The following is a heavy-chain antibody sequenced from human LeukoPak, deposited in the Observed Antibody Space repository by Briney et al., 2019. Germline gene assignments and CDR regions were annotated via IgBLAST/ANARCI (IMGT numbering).Heavy chain of an antibody. J-gene: IGHJ4*02. Sequence: GGSLRLSCAASGFTFSSYSMNWVRQAPGKGLEWVSYISSSSSTIYYADSVKGRFTTSRDNAKNSLYLQMNSLRAEDTAVYYCATYYYDSSGSGYWGQGTLVTVSS. V-gene: IGHV3-48*01. D-gene: IGHD3-22*01. CDR3: ATYYYDSSGSGY. CDR2: ISSSSSTI. CDR1: GFTFSSYS.